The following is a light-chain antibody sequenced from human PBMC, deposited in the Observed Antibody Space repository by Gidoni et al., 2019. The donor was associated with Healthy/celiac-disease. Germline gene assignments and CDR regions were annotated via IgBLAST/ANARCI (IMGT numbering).Light chain of an antibody. Sequence: QMTQSPSSLSASVGDRVTITCRASQSISRLLNWYQQKPGRAPKLLISVASTLQSGVPTRLSGSGSGTVFTLSISSLQPDDFATYYCQQSFTTPLTFGQGTKLE. CDR2: VAS. CDR1: QSISRL. J-gene: IGKJ2*01. CDR3: QQSFTTPLT. V-gene: IGKV1-39*01.